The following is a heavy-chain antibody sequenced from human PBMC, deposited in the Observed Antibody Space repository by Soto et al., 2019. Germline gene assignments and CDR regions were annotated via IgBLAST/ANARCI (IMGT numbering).Heavy chain of an antibody. J-gene: IGHJ4*02. V-gene: IGHV4-4*02. CDR3: ARMYSTARATNHFDY. Sequence: SETLSLTCAVSGGSISSSNWWSWVRQPPGKGLEWIGEIYHSGSTNYNPSLKSRVTISVDKSKNQFSLKLSSVTAADTAVYYCARMYSTARATNHFDYCGQGTLVTSPQ. CDR2: IYHSGST. D-gene: IGHD6-13*01. CDR1: GGSISSSNW.